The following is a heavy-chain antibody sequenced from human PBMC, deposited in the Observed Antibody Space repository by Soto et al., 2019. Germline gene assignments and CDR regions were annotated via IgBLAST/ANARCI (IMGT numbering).Heavy chain of an antibody. CDR1: GGSISSYY. V-gene: IGHV4-59*01. CDR3: ASADYGDYKYYFDY. Sequence: KPSETLSLTCTVSGGSISSYYWSWIRQPPGKGLEWIGYIYYSGSTNYNPSLKSRVTISVDTSKNQFSLKLSSVTAADTAVYYCASADYGDYKYYFDYWGQGTLVTASS. CDR2: IYYSGST. D-gene: IGHD4-17*01. J-gene: IGHJ4*02.